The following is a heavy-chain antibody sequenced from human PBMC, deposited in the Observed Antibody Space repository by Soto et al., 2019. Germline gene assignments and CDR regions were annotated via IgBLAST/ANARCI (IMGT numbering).Heavy chain of an antibody. CDR2: IIPVFSTA. CDR1: GGLFSSYA. Sequence: ASVKVSCKASGGLFSSYAISWVRQAPGQGLEWMGGIIPVFSTAYYAQKFQGGVTITADESTNTAYMELSSLRSEDTAMYYCARGGSGYVWFNEFWGQGSLVTVSS. D-gene: IGHD3-22*01. J-gene: IGHJ4*02. V-gene: IGHV1-69*13. CDR3: ARGGSGYVWFNEF.